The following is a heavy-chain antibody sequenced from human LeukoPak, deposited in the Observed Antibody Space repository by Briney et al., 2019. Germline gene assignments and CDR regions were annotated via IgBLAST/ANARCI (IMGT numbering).Heavy chain of an antibody. CDR2: INAGNGNT. CDR3: ARDSSSWTINFFDY. V-gene: IGHV1-3*01. CDR1: GYTFTSYD. D-gene: IGHD6-13*01. Sequence: ASVKVSCKASGYTFTSYDMHWVRQAPGQRLEWMGWINAGNGNTKYSQKFQGRVTITRDTSASTAYMELSSLRSEDTAVYYCARDSSSWTINFFDYWGQGTLVTVSS. J-gene: IGHJ4*02.